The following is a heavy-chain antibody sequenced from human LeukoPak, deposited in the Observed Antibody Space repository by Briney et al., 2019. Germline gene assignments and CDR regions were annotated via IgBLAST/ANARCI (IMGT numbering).Heavy chain of an antibody. D-gene: IGHD3-22*01. CDR1: GYTFTGYY. CDR3: ARESHYYDSSGPNGY. Sequence: GASMKVSCKASGYTFTGYYMHWVRQAPGQGLEWMGWINPNSGGTNYAQKFQGRVTMTRDTSISTAYMELSRLRSDDTAVYYCARESHYYDSSGPNGYWGQGTLVTVSS. CDR2: INPNSGGT. J-gene: IGHJ4*02. V-gene: IGHV1-2*02.